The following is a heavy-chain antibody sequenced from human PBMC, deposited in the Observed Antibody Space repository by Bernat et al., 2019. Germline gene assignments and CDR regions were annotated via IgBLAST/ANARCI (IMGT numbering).Heavy chain of an antibody. Sequence: VQLLESGGGLVQPGGSLRLSCAASGFTFSSYAMHWVRQAPGKGLEWVAVISYDGSNKYYADSVKGRFTISRDNSKNTLYLQMNSLRAEDTAVYYCARDAPYSSSWFYYFDYWGQGTLVTVSS. CDR2: ISYDGSNK. CDR1: GFTFSSYA. D-gene: IGHD6-13*01. CDR3: ARDAPYSSSWFYYFDY. V-gene: IGHV3-30-3*01. J-gene: IGHJ4*02.